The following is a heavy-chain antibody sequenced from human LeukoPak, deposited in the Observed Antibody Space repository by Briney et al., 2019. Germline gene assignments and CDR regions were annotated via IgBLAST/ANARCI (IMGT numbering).Heavy chain of an antibody. CDR3: GKRGYSSRWSTVDI. Sequence: PGRSLRLSCAASGFTFSTSGMHWVRQAPGKGLEWVAVISYDGSNKYYADSVKGRFTISRDNSKNTLFLQMDSLRVEDTAVYYCGKRGYSSRWSTVDIWGQGTMVTVSS. J-gene: IGHJ3*02. CDR2: ISYDGSNK. D-gene: IGHD6-13*01. CDR1: GFTFSTSG. V-gene: IGHV3-30*18.